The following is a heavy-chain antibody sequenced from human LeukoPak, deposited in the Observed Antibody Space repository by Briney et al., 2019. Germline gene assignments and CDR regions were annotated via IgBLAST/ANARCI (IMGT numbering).Heavy chain of an antibody. V-gene: IGHV3-48*01. D-gene: IGHD7-27*01. Sequence: GGSLRLSCAASGFTFSSYSMNWVRQAPGKGLEWVSYISSSSSTIYYADSAKGRFTISRDNAKNSLYLRMNSLRAEDTAVYYCARSGSFDIWGQGTMVTVSS. CDR1: GFTFSSYS. CDR3: ARSGSFDI. J-gene: IGHJ3*02. CDR2: ISSSSSTI.